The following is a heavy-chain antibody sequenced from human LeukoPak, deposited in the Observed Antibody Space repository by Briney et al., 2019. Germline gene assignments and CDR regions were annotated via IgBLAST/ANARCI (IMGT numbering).Heavy chain of an antibody. CDR2: INPNSGGT. D-gene: IGHD2-15*01. CDR1: GYTLTELS. Sequence: ASVKVSCKVSGYTLTELSMHWVRQAPGQGLEWMGWINPNSGGTNYAQKFQGRVTMTRDTSISTAYMELSRLRSDDTAVYYCARAFPDYSMDYWGQGTLVTVSS. J-gene: IGHJ4*02. V-gene: IGHV1-2*02. CDR3: ARAFPDYSMDY.